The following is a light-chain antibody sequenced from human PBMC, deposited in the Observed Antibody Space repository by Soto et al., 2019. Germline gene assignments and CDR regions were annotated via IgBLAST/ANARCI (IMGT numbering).Light chain of an antibody. CDR1: QSVSSY. J-gene: IGKJ2*01. CDR2: DAS. CDR3: QQRSNWPPYT. Sequence: EIVFTQSPATLSLSPGERATLSCRASQSVSSYLAWYQQKPGQAPRLLIYDASNRATGIPDRFSGSGSGTDFTLTISSLEPEDFAVYYCQQRSNWPPYTFGQGTKREIK. V-gene: IGKV3-11*01.